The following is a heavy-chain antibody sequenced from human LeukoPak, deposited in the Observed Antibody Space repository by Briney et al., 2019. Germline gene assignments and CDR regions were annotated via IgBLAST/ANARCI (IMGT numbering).Heavy chain of an antibody. CDR3: ASKSRGGYFDY. Sequence: SGGSLRLSCAASGFTVSSNYMSWVRQAPGKGLEWVSVTYSGGSTYYADSVKGRFTISRDNSKNTLYLQMNSLRAEDTAVYYCASKSRGGYFDYWGQGTLVTVSS. V-gene: IGHV3-53*01. J-gene: IGHJ4*02. CDR2: TYSGGST. CDR1: GFTVSSNY. D-gene: IGHD3-16*01.